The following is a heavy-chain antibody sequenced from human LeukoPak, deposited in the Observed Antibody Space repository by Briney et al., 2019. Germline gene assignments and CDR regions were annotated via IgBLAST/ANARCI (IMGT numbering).Heavy chain of an antibody. CDR1: GFPFSSYS. V-gene: IGHV3-21*01. D-gene: IGHD6-25*01. J-gene: IGHJ4*02. CDR2: ISSGSTFM. CDR3: ARHRTASDY. Sequence: GGSLRLSCAASGFPFSSYSMNWVRQASGKGLEWVSSISSGSTFMYYPDSMKGRFSISRDNAKNSLYLQMNSLRPEDTAVYYCARHRTASDYWGQGTLVTVSS.